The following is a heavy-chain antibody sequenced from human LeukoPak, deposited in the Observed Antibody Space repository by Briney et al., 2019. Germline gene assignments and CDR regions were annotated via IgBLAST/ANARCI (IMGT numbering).Heavy chain of an antibody. V-gene: IGHV4-34*01. CDR2: INHSGST. Sequence: PSETLSLTCAVYGGSFSGYYWSWIRQPPGKGLEWIGEINHSGSTNYNPSLKGRVTISVDTSENQFSLKLSSVTAADTAVYYCARGATMVRGVIISRWFDPWGQGTLVTVSS. D-gene: IGHD3-10*01. CDR3: ARGATMVRGVIISRWFDP. CDR1: GGSFSGYY. J-gene: IGHJ5*02.